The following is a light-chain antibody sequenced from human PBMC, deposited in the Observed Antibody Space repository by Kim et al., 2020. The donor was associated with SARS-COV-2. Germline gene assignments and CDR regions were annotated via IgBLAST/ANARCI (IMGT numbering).Light chain of an antibody. CDR3: QQYGSSPPYT. CDR1: QSVSSIY. CDR2: RAS. V-gene: IGKV3-20*01. Sequence: EIVLTQSPGTLSLSPGERATLSCRASQSVSSIYVAWYQQKPGRAPRLLIYRASRRATGIPDRFSGSGSGTDFTLTISRLEPEDFAVYYCQQYGSSPPYTLGQGTRLEI. J-gene: IGKJ2*01.